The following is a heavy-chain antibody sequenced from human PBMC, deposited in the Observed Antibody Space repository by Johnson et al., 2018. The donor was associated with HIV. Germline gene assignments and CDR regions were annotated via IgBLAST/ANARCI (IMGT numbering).Heavy chain of an antibody. V-gene: IGHV3-66*02. D-gene: IGHD2-15*01. J-gene: IGHJ3*02. CDR3: ATPQEGYSAFDI. CDR2: IYSCGST. CDR1: GFTVSSNY. Sequence: VQLVESGGGLVQPGGSLRLSCAASGFTVSSNYMSWVRQAPGKGLEWVSVIYSCGSTYYADSVTGRFTISRDNSKNTLYLQMNSLRAEDTAVYYCATPQEGYSAFDIWGQGTMVTVSS.